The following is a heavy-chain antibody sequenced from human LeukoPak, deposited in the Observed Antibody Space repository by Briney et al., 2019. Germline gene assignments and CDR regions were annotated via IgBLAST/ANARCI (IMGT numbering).Heavy chain of an antibody. CDR2: INPNSGDT. D-gene: IGHD6-6*01. CDR1: GYTFTGYY. Sequence: ASVEVSCKASGYTFTGYYMHWVRQAPGQGLEWMGWINPNSGDTNYAQKFQGWVTMTRDTSISTAYMELSRLRSDDTAVYYCARSSVSNWIDPWGQGTLVTVSS. V-gene: IGHV1-2*04. J-gene: IGHJ5*02. CDR3: ARSSVSNWIDP.